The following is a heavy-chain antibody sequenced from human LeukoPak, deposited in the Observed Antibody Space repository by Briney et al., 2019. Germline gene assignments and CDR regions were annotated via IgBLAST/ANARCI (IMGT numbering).Heavy chain of an antibody. CDR2: ISWNSGSI. CDR3: AKDIKDYYDSSGYYSWYFDL. J-gene: IGHJ2*01. CDR1: GFTFDDYA. Sequence: GRSLRLSCAASGFTFDDYAMHWVRHAPGKGLEWVSGISWNSGSIGYADSVKGRFTISRDNAKNSLYLQMNSLRAEDTALYYCAKDIKDYYDSSGYYSWYFDLWGRGTLVTVSS. D-gene: IGHD3-22*01. V-gene: IGHV3-9*01.